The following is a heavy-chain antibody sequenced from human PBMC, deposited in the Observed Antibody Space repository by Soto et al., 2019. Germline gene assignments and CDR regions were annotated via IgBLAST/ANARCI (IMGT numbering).Heavy chain of an antibody. Sequence: GGSLRLSCAASGFTFSSYAMSWVRQAPGKGQEWVSAISTSGGSTYYADSVKGRFTISRDNSKNALYLQMNSLRAEDTAVYYCAKDIGPQYEGLAPFDYWGQGTLVTVS. J-gene: IGHJ4*02. CDR2: ISTSGGST. V-gene: IGHV3-23*01. CDR1: GFTFSSYA. D-gene: IGHD6-19*01. CDR3: AKDIGPQYEGLAPFDY.